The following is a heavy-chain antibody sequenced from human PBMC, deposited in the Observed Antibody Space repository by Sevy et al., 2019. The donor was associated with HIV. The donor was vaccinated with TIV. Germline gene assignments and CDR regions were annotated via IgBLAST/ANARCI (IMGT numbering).Heavy chain of an antibody. CDR3: ARAIAAPRGMDV. V-gene: IGHV4-59*01. CDR1: GDSISSYY. CDR2: IYYSGIT. Sequence: SETLSLTCTVSGDSISSYYWSWIRQPPGKGLEWIGYIYYSGITDYNPSLKSRVTISVDTSKNQFSLKLNSVTAADTAGYYCARAIAAPRGMDVWGQGTTVTVSS. J-gene: IGHJ6*02. D-gene: IGHD6-13*01.